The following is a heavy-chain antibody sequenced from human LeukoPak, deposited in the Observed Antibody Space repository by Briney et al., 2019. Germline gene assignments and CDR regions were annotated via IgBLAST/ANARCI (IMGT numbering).Heavy chain of an antibody. D-gene: IGHD4-23*01. CDR3: ARGDYGGNPRDI. CDR2: IIPIFGTA. J-gene: IGHJ3*02. CDR1: GGTFSSYA. Sequence: ASVKVSCKASGGTFSSYAISWVRQAPGQGLEWMGGIIPIFGTANYAQKFQGRVTITTDESTSTAYMELSSLRSEDTAVYYCARGDYGGNPRDIWGQGTMVTVSS. V-gene: IGHV1-69*05.